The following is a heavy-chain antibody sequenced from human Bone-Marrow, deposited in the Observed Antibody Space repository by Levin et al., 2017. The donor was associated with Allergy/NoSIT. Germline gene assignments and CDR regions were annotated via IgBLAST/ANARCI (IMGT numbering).Heavy chain of an antibody. D-gene: IGHD4-11*01. CDR2: MYHTGSA. CDR3: AKGGVYKFGYSNI. CDR1: GDSISSNF. V-gene: IGHV4-59*01. J-gene: IGHJ3*02. Sequence: KAGGSLRLSCTVSGDSISSNFWGWFRQPPGQALEWIGYMYHTGSANYNPSFKSRATISVATSKKQFSLRLTSVTAADTALYFCAKGGVYKFGYSNIWGQGTMVTVSS.